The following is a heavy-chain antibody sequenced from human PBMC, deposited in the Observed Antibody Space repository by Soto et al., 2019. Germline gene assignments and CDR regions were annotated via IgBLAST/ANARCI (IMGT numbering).Heavy chain of an antibody. CDR3: ARDKYTNYVNYFDL. V-gene: IGHV4-39*06. CDR2: LYSSGKT. J-gene: IGHJ5*02. D-gene: IGHD3-16*01. Sequence: KPSETLSLTCTVSGGSVRSSGYYWAWIRQPPGKGLEWIGSLYSSGKTYRNPSLKSRVTMSDDTSKNQLPLRLSSVTAADTALYYCARDKYTNYVNYFDLWGQGTLVTVSS. CDR1: GGSVRSSGYY.